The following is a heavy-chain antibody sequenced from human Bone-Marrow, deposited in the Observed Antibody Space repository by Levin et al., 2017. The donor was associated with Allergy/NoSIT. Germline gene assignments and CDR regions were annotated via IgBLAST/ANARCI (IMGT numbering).Heavy chain of an antibody. D-gene: IGHD3-9*01. CDR1: GFTFSNAW. Sequence: GGSLRLSCAASGFTFSNAWMSWVRQAPGKGLEWVGRIKSKTDGGTTDYAAPVKGRFTISRDDSKNTLYLQMNSLKTEDTAVYYCTTDIPDEQLRYFGYWGQGTLVTVSS. J-gene: IGHJ4*02. V-gene: IGHV3-15*01. CDR2: IKSKTDGGTT. CDR3: TTDIPDEQLRYFGY.